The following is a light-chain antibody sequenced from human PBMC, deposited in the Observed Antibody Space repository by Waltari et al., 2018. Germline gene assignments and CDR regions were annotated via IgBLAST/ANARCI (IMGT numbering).Light chain of an antibody. CDR1: QSPVSSDGNTY. V-gene: IGKV2-30*01. Sequence: DVVMTQSPLSLPVTLGQPASISCRSSQSPVSSDGNTYLNWFQQRPCQSPRRLIYKVSNRDSGVPDRFSGSGSGTDFTLRISRVEAEDVGVYYCMQGIHRPWTFGPGTRVEIK. J-gene: IGKJ1*01. CDR2: KVS. CDR3: MQGIHRPWT.